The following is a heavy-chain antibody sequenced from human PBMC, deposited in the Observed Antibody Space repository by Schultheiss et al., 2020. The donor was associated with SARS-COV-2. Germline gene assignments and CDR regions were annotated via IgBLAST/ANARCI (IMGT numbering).Heavy chain of an antibody. CDR2: IYHSGST. V-gene: IGHV4-4*02. D-gene: IGHD4-17*01. J-gene: IGHJ4*02. CDR1: GGSISSSNW. CDR3: ARNDYGDYVFGY. Sequence: GSLRLSCAVSGGSISSSNWWSWVRQPPGKGLEWIGSIYHSGSTYYNPSLKSRVTISVDTSKNQFSLKLSSVTAADTAVYYCARNDYGDYVFGYWGQGTLVTVSS.